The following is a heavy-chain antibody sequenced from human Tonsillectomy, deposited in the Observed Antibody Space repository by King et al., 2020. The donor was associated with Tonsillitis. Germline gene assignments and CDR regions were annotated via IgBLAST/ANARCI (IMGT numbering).Heavy chain of an antibody. Sequence: VQLVESGGGVVQPGRSLRLSCAASGFTFSSYAMHWVRQAPGKGLEWVAVISYDGSNKYYADSVKGRFTISRDNSKNTLYLQMNSLRAEDTAVYDCARDLQYDFWSGYYQDYYYYYMDVWGKGTTVTVSS. D-gene: IGHD3-3*01. J-gene: IGHJ6*03. CDR2: ISYDGSNK. V-gene: IGHV3-30-3*01. CDR3: ARDLQYDFWSGYYQDYYYYYMDV. CDR1: GFTFSSYA.